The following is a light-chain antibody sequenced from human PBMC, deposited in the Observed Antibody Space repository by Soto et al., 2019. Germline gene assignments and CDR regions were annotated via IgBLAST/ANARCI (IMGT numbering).Light chain of an antibody. CDR1: SSNIGSNT. J-gene: IGLJ3*02. CDR2: DND. Sequence: QSVLTQPPSASGTPGQTVTVSCSGSSSNIGSNTVTWYQHLPGTAPKLLIYDNDQRPSGVPDGFSGSKSRTSASLAVSGRQSEDEADDYCASWDVSLNGFWVFGGGTKLTVL. CDR3: ASWDVSLNGFWV. V-gene: IGLV1-44*01.